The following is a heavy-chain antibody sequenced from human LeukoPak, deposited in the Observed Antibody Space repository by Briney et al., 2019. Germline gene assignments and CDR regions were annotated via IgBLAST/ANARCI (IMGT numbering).Heavy chain of an antibody. CDR3: ARPTESTYSAFDI. CDR1: GYTFTNYG. J-gene: IGHJ3*02. CDR2: ISAYNGNT. V-gene: IGHV1-18*01. Sequence: GASVKVSCKASGYTFTNYGISWVRQAPGQGLEWMGWISAYNGNTHYAQKLRGRVTMTTDTSTSTAYMELRSLRSADTAVYYCARPTESTYSAFDIWGQGTMVTVSS. D-gene: IGHD2-21*01.